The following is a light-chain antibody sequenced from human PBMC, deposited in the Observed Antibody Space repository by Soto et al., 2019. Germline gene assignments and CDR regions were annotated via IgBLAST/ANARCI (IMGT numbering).Light chain of an antibody. CDR1: SSDVGGYNY. CDR3: SSYTSSSTSYV. J-gene: IGLJ1*01. CDR2: EVS. Sequence: QSALTQPASVSGSPGQSITISCTGTSSDVGGYNYVSWYQQHPGKAPKLMIYEVSNRPSGVSNRFSGSKSGNTASLTIPGLQAEDEADYYCSSYTSSSTSYVFGTGTKVT. V-gene: IGLV2-14*01.